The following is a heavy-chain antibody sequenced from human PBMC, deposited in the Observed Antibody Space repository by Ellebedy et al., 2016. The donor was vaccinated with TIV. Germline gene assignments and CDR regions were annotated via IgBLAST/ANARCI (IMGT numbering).Heavy chain of an antibody. J-gene: IGHJ4*02. CDR2: LSYDGSDE. CDR1: GFTFSSYT. D-gene: IGHD2-2*01. V-gene: IGHV3-30*18. Sequence: PGGSLRLSCATSGFTFSSYTMHWVRQAPGKGLEWAAALSYDGSDEYYADSVQGRFTISRDSSKKTLYLQMNSLRAEDTAVYYCAKPFVGHCISTVCYVFDDWGPGTLVTVSS. CDR3: AKPFVGHCISTVCYVFDD.